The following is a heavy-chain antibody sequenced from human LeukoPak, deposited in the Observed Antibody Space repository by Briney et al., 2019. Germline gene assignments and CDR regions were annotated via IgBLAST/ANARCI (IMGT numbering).Heavy chain of an antibody. CDR3: ARDGRGLHNWNQKRRTYYMDV. J-gene: IGHJ6*03. Sequence: SVKVSCKASGGTFSNYAISWVRQAPGQGLEWIGGIIPIFGTANYAQKFRGRVTITADKSTRTAYMELSSLRSEDTAVYYCARDGRGLHNWNQKRRTYYMDVWGKGTTVTVSS. D-gene: IGHD1-20*01. CDR2: IIPIFGTA. V-gene: IGHV1-69*06. CDR1: GGTFSNYA.